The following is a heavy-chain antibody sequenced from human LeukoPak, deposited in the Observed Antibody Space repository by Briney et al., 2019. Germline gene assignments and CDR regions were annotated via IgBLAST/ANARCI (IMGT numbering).Heavy chain of an antibody. J-gene: IGHJ4*02. V-gene: IGHV1-3*01. Sequence: ASVKVSCRASGYTFTNYAIHWVRQAPGQRLEWMGWINAANANTRYSQKFQGRVTISVDTSKNQFSLKLSSVTAADTAVYYCARSELLWFGGVNSGFDYWGQGTLVTVSS. CDR2: INAANANT. D-gene: IGHD3-10*01. CDR1: GYTFTNYA. CDR3: ARSELLWFGGVNSGFDY.